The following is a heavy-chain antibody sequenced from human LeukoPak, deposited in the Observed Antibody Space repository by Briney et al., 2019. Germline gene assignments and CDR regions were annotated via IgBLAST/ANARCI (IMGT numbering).Heavy chain of an antibody. D-gene: IGHD6-19*01. CDR2: IYHSGST. Sequence: SETLSLTCTVSGYSISTGYYWGWIRQPPGKGLEWIGSIYHSGSTYYNPSLKSRVTISVDTSKNHFSLKLTSVTAADTAVYYWARIETYCSGWYHAFFDYWGQGTQVTVSS. CDR3: ARIETYCSGWYHAFFDY. CDR1: GYSISTGYY. J-gene: IGHJ4*02. V-gene: IGHV4-38-2*02.